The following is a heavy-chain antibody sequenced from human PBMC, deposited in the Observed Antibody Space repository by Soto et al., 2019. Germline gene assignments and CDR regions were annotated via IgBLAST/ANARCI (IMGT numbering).Heavy chain of an antibody. D-gene: IGHD5-12*01. CDR2: TYYRSKWYN. J-gene: IGHJ4*02. V-gene: IGHV6-1*01. Sequence: SQTLSLTCAISGDSVSSNSAAWNWIRQSPSRGLEWLGRTYYRSKWYNDYAVSVKSRITINPDTSKNQFSLQLSSVTAADTAVYYCARLTTYFGKPGAYTGYDFFDYWGQGTPVTVSS. CDR3: ARLTTYFGKPGAYTGYDFFDY. CDR1: GDSVSSNSAA.